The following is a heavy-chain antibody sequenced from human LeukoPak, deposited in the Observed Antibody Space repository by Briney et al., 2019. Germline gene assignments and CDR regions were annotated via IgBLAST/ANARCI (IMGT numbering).Heavy chain of an antibody. CDR3: ARGGSGSYDYFDY. D-gene: IGHD1-26*01. CDR1: AFTFSSYW. CDR2: IKQDGSEK. J-gene: IGHJ4*02. V-gene: IGHV3-7*03. Sequence: PGGSLRLSCAASAFTFSSYWMSWVRQAPGKGLEWVANIKQDGSEKYYVDSVKGRFTISRDNAKNSLYLQMNSLRAEDTALYYRARGGSGSYDYFDYWGQGTLVTVSS.